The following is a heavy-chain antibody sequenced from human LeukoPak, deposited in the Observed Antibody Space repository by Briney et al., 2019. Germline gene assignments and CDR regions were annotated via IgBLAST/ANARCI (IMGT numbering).Heavy chain of an antibody. V-gene: IGHV3-11*03. CDR2: ISSSSSYT. Sequence: GGSLRLSCASSGFTFSDYYMSWIRQAPGKGLEWVSYISSSSSYTNYADSVKGRFTISRDNAKNSLYLQMNSLRAEDTAVYYCARTMVRGVIVDYWGQGTMVTVSS. CDR1: GFTFSDYY. J-gene: IGHJ4*02. CDR3: ARTMVRGVIVDY. D-gene: IGHD3-10*01.